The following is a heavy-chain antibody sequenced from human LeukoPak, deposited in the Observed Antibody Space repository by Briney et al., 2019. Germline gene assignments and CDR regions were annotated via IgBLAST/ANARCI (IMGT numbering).Heavy chain of an antibody. J-gene: IGHJ4*02. Sequence: GGSLRLSCAASGFTFSSSGMHWVRQAPGRGLEWVAVISYDGSNKYYADSVKGRFTISRDNSKNTLYLQMNSLRAEDTAVYYCAKVPSRGSSVDYWGQGTLVTVSS. D-gene: IGHD1-26*01. CDR1: GFTFSSSG. CDR3: AKVPSRGSSVDY. V-gene: IGHV3-30*18. CDR2: ISYDGSNK.